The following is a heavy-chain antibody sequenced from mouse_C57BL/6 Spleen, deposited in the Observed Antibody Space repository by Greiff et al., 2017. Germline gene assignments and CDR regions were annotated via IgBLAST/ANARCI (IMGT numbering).Heavy chain of an antibody. CDR1: GYTFTDYE. D-gene: IGHD4-1*01. CDR2: IDPETGGT. CDR3: TRGWDVAMDY. V-gene: IGHV1-15*01. J-gene: IGHJ4*01. Sequence: QVQLQQSGAELVRPGASVTLSCKASGYTFTDYEMHWVKQTPVHGLEWIGAIDPETGGTAYNQKFKGKAILTADKSSSTAYLELRSLTSEDSAVYYCTRGWDVAMDYWGQGTSLTVSS.